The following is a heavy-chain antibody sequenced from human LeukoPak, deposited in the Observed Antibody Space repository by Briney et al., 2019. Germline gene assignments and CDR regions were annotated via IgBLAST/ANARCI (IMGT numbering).Heavy chain of an antibody. J-gene: IGHJ4*02. V-gene: IGHV4-59*01. CDR1: GGSIGRYW. D-gene: IGHD6-13*01. Sequence: SETLSLTCSVSGGSIGRYWWSWIRQPPGKGLEWIGYIYYTGSTNCNPSLKSRVTISLDMSKNRLSLKLSSVTAADTAVYYCARGIADPYSFDSWGQGTLVTVSS. CDR3: ARGIADPYSFDS. CDR2: IYYTGST.